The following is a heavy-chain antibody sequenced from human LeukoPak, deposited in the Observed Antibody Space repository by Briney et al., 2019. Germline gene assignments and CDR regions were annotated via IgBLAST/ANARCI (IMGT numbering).Heavy chain of an antibody. V-gene: IGHV3-9*01. CDR2: ISWNSGSI. CDR3: AKSSMVRGAYFDY. Sequence: GRSLRLSCAASGFTFDDYAMHWARQAPGKGLEWVSGISWNSGSIGYADSVKGRFTISRDNAKNSLYLQMNSLRAEDTALYYCAKSSMVRGAYFDYWGQGTLVTVSS. CDR1: GFTFDDYA. J-gene: IGHJ4*02. D-gene: IGHD3-10*01.